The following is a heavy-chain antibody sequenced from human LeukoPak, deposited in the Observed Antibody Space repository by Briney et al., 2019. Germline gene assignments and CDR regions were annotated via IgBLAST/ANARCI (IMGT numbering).Heavy chain of an antibody. J-gene: IGHJ4*02. CDR1: GFTSSSYS. D-gene: IGHD6-13*01. CDR2: ISSSSSYI. Sequence: GGSLRLSCAASGFTSSSYSMNWVRQAPGKGLEWVSSISSSSSYIYYADSVKGRFTISRDNAKNSLYLQMNSLGAEDTAVYYCARELDTEYSSSWWDWGQGTLVTVSS. CDR3: ARELDTEYSSSWWD. V-gene: IGHV3-21*01.